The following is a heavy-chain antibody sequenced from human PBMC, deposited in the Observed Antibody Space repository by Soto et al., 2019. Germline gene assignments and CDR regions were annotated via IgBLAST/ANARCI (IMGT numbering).Heavy chain of an antibody. CDR2: IYNGXGT. J-gene: IGHJ4*02. V-gene: IGHV4-39*01. D-gene: IGHD3-10*01. CDR3: ARYSSSTMVDY. CDR1: GVSMIRGSYY. Sequence: XXTLSLTCTVSGVSMIRGSYYWGWIRQPPGKGLEWIAXIYNGXGTHYNKSLKXXVTISVDXXKSQSSLNMSSVTAADTAVYYCARYSSSTMVDYWSQGTLVTVSS.